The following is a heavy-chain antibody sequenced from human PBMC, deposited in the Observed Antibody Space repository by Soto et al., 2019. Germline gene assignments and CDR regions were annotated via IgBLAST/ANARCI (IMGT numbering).Heavy chain of an antibody. D-gene: IGHD6-6*01. CDR2: VHPGSGSA. J-gene: IGHJ4*02. CDR3: ARDSEGTSSLTHY. V-gene: IGHV1-46*01. Sequence: QVQLVQSGADVKKPGASVKVSCKASGYTFSKFFIHWVRQAPGQGLEWVGFVHPGSGSANYALKFQGGVSMTRDTSMSTVYLELTRLRSEDTAMYYCARDSEGTSSLTHYWGQGTLVTVSS. CDR1: GYTFSKFF.